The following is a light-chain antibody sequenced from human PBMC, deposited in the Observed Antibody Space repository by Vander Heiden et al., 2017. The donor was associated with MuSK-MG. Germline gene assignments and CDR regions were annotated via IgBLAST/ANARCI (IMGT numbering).Light chain of an antibody. CDR1: SSGIKS. J-gene: IGLJ2*01. CDR3: QVWDDNSDHVI. CDR2: DDS. Sequence: SYVLTQPPSASVAPGQTASITCGGNSSGIKSDHWYQQKPDQARKVVVYDDSDRPSGIPDRFSGFNSGNTATLTISRVDAGDEADYYCQVWDDNSDHVIFGGGTKLIFL. V-gene: IGLV3-21*02.